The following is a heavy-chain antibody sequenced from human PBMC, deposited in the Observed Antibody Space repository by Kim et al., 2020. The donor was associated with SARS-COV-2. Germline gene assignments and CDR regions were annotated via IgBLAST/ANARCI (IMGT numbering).Heavy chain of an antibody. CDR2: LYNENRI. CDR1: GFSVSNNY. V-gene: IGHV3-53*01. J-gene: IGHJ4*02. CDR3: AKEALPRPSGWYDY. D-gene: IGHD6-19*01. Sequence: GGSLRLSCAVSGFSVSNNYMSWVRQAPGKGLEWVSILYNENRIHYADSVRGRFTISRDIFKNTLYLQMNSLRAEDTAVYYCAKEALPRPSGWYDYWGQGTLVTVSS.